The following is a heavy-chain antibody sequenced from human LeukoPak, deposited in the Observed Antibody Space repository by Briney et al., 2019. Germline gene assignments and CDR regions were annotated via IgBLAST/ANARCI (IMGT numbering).Heavy chain of an antibody. V-gene: IGHV4-61*02. Sequence: SETLSLTCTASGGSISSGGYYWSWIRQPAGKGLEWIGRIYTSGSTNYNPSLKSRVTISVDTSKNQFSLKLSSVTAADTAVYYCARATIFGVVIGAFDIWGQGTMVTVSS. CDR1: GGSISSGGYY. CDR2: IYTSGST. CDR3: ARATIFGVVIGAFDI. J-gene: IGHJ3*02. D-gene: IGHD3-3*01.